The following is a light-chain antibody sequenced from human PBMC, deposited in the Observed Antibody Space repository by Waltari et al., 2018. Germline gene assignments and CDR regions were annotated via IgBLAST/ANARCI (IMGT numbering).Light chain of an antibody. J-gene: IGLJ3*02. CDR2: DVS. V-gene: IGLV2-14*03. Sequence: QSALTQPASVSGSPGQSITISCTGTSGDVGGLKFVSCYQQYAGKAPKLLIFDVSNRPSVVSTRFSGSKSGNTASLTISGLQAEDEAYYVCSSDTSSRSRVFGGGTKVTV. CDR1: SGDVGGLKF. CDR3: SSDTSSRSRV.